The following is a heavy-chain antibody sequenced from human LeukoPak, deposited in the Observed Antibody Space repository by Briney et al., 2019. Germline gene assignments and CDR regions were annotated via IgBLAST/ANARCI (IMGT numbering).Heavy chain of an antibody. CDR3: AKDHIFGEVKPYYFDY. CDR2: ISGSGGST. CDR1: GFTFGDYA. D-gene: IGHD3-16*01. J-gene: IGHJ4*02. V-gene: IGHV3-23*01. Sequence: GRSLRLSCTASGFTFGDYAMSWVRQAPGKGLEWVSAISGSGGSTYYADSVKGRFTISRDNSKNTLYLQMNSLRAEDTAVYYCAKDHIFGEVKPYYFDYWGQGTLVTVSS.